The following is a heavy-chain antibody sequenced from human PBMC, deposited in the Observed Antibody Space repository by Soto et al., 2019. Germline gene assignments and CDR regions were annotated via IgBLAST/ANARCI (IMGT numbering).Heavy chain of an antibody. CDR2: IDPSDSYT. D-gene: IGHD1-26*01. Sequence: EVQLVQSGAEVKKPGESLRISCKGSGYSFTSYWISWVRQMPGKGLEWMGRIDPSDSYTNYSPSFQGHVTISADKSISTAYLQWSSLKASDTAMYYCARPGSGSKRPPDAFDIWGQGTMVTVSS. V-gene: IGHV5-10-1*03. CDR1: GYSFTSYW. CDR3: ARPGSGSKRPPDAFDI. J-gene: IGHJ3*02.